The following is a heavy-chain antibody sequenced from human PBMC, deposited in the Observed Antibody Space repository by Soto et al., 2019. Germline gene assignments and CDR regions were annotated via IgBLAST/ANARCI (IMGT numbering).Heavy chain of an antibody. Sequence: QVHLQESGPGLVAPSGTLSLTCTLSGGSVRAPDWWHWVRQSPDKGLGWIAEVHISGHSNYNPTLRSRVSVSIDSSKNQFYLNLNSVTAADTPIYYCARVRQGCSANNCYFAPWGQGTQVTISS. V-gene: IGHV4-4*02. CDR2: VHISGHS. D-gene: IGHD1-1*01. CDR3: ARVRQGCSANNCYFAP. J-gene: IGHJ5*02. CDR1: GGSVRAPDW.